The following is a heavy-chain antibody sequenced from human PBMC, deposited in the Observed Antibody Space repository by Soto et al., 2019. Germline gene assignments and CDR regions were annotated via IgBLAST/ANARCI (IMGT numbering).Heavy chain of an antibody. Sequence: GGSLRLSCAASGFTFSSYSMNWVRQAPGKGLEWVSSISSSSSYIYYADSVKGRFTISRDNAKNSLYLQMNSLRAEDTAVYYCARDRGDYYGSGSYLGGVHYYYYYGMDVWGQGTTVTVSS. V-gene: IGHV3-21*01. CDR2: ISSSSSYI. J-gene: IGHJ6*02. CDR3: ARDRGDYYGSGSYLGGVHYYYYYGMDV. CDR1: GFTFSSYS. D-gene: IGHD3-10*01.